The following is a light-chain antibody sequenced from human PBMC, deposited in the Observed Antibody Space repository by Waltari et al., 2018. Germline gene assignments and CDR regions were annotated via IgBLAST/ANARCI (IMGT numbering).Light chain of an antibody. CDR2: EVT. V-gene: IGLV2-8*01. J-gene: IGLJ3*02. Sequence: QSALTQPPSASGSPGQSITISCTGISTDLQGYAPAFWYQQHPGKAPKLLIYEVTKRPSGVPDRFSGSKSDNTASLAVSGLQAEDEADYYCSSYAGGSSLMFGGGTKLTVL. CDR3: SSYAGGSSLM. CDR1: STDLQGYAP.